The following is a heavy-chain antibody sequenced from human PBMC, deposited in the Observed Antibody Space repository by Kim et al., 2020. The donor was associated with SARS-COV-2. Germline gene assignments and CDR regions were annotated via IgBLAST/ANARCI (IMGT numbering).Heavy chain of an antibody. V-gene: IGHV3-23*01. Sequence: GGSLRLSCAASGFTFSDYAMTWVRQAPGKGLEWVSAISGGGGTTFYADSVKGRFTISRDNSKNTLYLQMDTLRAETTAIYYCAKVAVLTSRPYCFDFWGHGTLVTVSS. J-gene: IGHJ4*03. D-gene: IGHD6-19*01. CDR1: GFTFSDYA. CDR2: ISGGGGTT. CDR3: AKVAVLTSRPYCFDF.